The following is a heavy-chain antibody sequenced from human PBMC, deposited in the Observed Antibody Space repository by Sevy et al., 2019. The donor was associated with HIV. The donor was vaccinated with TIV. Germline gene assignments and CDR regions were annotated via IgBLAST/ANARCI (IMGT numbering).Heavy chain of an antibody. J-gene: IGHJ4*02. Sequence: GGSPRLSCAASGFTFSSYSMNWVRQAPGKGLEWVSSISSSSSYIYYADSVKGRFTISRDKSKNTLFLQMNSLRAEDTAVYYCAIKITMIRGDQGPFDYWGQGTLVTVSS. CDR2: ISSSSSYI. CDR1: GFTFSSYS. D-gene: IGHD3-10*01. V-gene: IGHV3-21*04. CDR3: AIKITMIRGDQGPFDY.